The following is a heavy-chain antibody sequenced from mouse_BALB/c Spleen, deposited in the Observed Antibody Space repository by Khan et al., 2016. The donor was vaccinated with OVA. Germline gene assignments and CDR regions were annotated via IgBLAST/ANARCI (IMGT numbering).Heavy chain of an antibody. CDR1: GFTFNSYG. J-gene: IGHJ2*01. D-gene: IGHD1-1*01. CDR3: ATSYFYGYYFDY. Sequence: EVQLVESGEGLVQPGRSQKLSCAASGFTFNSYGMHWVRQAPEKGLEWVAYISGDSNTIDYADTVKGRFTISRDNPKNTLFLQMTSLMSEDTAMYYCATSYFYGYYFDYWGPGTTLTVS. CDR2: ISGDSNTI. V-gene: IGHV5-17*02.